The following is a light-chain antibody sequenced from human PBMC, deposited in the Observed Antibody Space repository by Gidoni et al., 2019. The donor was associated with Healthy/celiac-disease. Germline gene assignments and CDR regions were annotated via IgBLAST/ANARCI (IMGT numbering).Light chain of an antibody. J-gene: IGKJ5*01. CDR2: DAS. Sequence: EIVLTHSPATLSLSPGERAALSCRASQSVSGYLAWYQQKAGQAPRLLIYDASNRATGIPARFSGSESGTDFTLTISSLEPEDFAVYYCQHRTNRPPRVTFGQGTRLEIK. CDR1: QSVSGY. CDR3: QHRTNRPPRVT. V-gene: IGKV3-11*01.